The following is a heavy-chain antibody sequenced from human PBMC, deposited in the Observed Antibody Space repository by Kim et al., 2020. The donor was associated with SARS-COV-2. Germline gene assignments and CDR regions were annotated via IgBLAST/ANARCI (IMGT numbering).Heavy chain of an antibody. CDR1: GFTFSSYG. J-gene: IGHJ5*02. CDR3: AKETHYYGSSPLDP. Sequence: GGSLRLSCAASGFTFSSYGMHWVRQAPGKGLEWVAVISYDGSNKYYADSVKGRFTISRDNSKNTLYLQMNSLRAEDTAVYYCAKETHYYGSSPLDPWGQG. D-gene: IGHD3-10*01. V-gene: IGHV3-30*18. CDR2: ISYDGSNK.